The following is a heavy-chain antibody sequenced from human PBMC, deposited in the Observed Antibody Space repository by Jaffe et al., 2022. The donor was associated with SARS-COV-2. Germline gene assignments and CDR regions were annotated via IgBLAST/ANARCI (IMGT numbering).Heavy chain of an antibody. J-gene: IGHJ6*02. V-gene: IGHV3-21*01. CDR2: ISGSSTFI. CDR3: ARTPHHYGMDV. Sequence: EVHLVESGGGLVKPGGSLRLSCAASGFTFSTYTMNWVRQAPGKGLEWVSSISGSSTFIFYGDSVKGRFTISRDNAKNSLYLQMNSLRAEDSAVYYCARTPHHYGMDVWGQGATVTVSS. CDR1: GFTFSTYT.